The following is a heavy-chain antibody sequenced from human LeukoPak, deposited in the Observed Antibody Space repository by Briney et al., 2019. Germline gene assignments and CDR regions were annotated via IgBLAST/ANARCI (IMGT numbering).Heavy chain of an antibody. CDR2: INHSGST. Sequence: SETLSLTCAVYGGSFSGYYWSWIRQPPGKGLEWIGEINHSGSTNYNPSLKSRVTISVDTSKNLFSLKLSSVTAADTAVYYCARESGYYDSSGYSRYYYYMDVWGKGTTVTVSS. J-gene: IGHJ6*03. CDR3: ARESGYYDSSGYSRYYYYMDV. V-gene: IGHV4-34*01. CDR1: GGSFSGYY. D-gene: IGHD3-22*01.